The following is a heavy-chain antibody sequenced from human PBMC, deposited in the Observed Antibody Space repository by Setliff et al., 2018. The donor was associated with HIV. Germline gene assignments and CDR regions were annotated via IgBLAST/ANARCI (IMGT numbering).Heavy chain of an antibody. CDR2: IYHDGTT. Sequence: PSETLSLTCSVSGGSINTSSYYWAWVRQPPGNELEWIGSIYHDGTTHYRSSLRSRAAISIDTSKSQISPKVRSVTAADTAVYFCAGHPVTSGWLSLNWFDPW. CDR1: GGSINTSSYY. CDR3: AGHPVTSGWLSLNWFDP. V-gene: IGHV4-39*07. D-gene: IGHD6-19*01. J-gene: IGHJ5*02.